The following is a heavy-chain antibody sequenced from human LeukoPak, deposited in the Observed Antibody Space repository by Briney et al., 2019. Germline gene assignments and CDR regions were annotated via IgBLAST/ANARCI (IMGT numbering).Heavy chain of an antibody. CDR1: GGTFSSYA. J-gene: IGHJ6*02. D-gene: IGHD7-27*01. CDR2: IIPIFGIA. Sequence: SVKVSCKASGGTFSSYAISWVRQAPGQGLEWMGRIIPIFGIANYAQKFQGRVTITADKSTSTAYMELSSLRSEDTAVYYCARDLGDYYYYGMDVWGQGTTVTASS. CDR3: ARDLGDYYYYGMDV. V-gene: IGHV1-69*04.